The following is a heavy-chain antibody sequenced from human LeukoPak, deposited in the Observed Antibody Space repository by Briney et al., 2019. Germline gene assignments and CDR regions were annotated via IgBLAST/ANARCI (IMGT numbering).Heavy chain of an antibody. Sequence: GGSLRLSCAASGFTFSNYWMNWVRQAPGKGLEWVAVISYDGSNKYYADSVKGRFTISRDNSKNTLYLQMNSLRAEDTAVYYCAREALYGNDAFDIWGQGTMVTVSS. CDR3: AREALYGNDAFDI. D-gene: IGHD3-16*01. V-gene: IGHV3-30-3*01. CDR2: ISYDGSNK. J-gene: IGHJ3*02. CDR1: GFTFSNYW.